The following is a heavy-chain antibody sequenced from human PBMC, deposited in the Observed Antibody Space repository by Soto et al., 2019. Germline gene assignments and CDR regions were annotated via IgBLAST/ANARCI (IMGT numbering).Heavy chain of an antibody. Sequence: QVQLVESGVGVVQPGRSLRLSCAASGFTFSSYAMHWVRQAPGKGLEWVAVISYDGSNKYYADYVKGRFTISRDNSKNTLYLQMNSLRAEDTAVYYCARVGATILDGSDAFDIWGQGTMVTVSS. CDR1: GFTFSSYA. CDR2: ISYDGSNK. CDR3: ARVGATILDGSDAFDI. J-gene: IGHJ3*02. V-gene: IGHV3-30-3*01. D-gene: IGHD1-26*01.